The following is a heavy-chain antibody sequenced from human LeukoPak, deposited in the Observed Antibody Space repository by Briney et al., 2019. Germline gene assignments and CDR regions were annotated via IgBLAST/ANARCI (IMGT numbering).Heavy chain of an antibody. CDR3: ARVLRSGYGMDV. CDR2: IWYDGRNK. V-gene: IGHV3-33*01. J-gene: IGHJ6*02. Sequence: GGSLRLSCAASGFTFSGYGMVWVRQAPGKGLEWVALIWYDGRNKYCADSVKGRFTVSRDNSKNTLYLQMNSLRVEDTAVYYCARVLRSGYGMDVWGQGTTVTVSS. CDR1: GFTFSGYG.